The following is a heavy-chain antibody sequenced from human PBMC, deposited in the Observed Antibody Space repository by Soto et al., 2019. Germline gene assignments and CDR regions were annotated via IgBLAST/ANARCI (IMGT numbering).Heavy chain of an antibody. V-gene: IGHV3-30*18. CDR1: GFTFSSYG. D-gene: IGHD1-1*01. CDR2: ISYDGSNK. J-gene: IGHJ6*02. Sequence: QVQLVESGGGVVQPGRSLRLSCAASGFTFSSYGMHWVRQAPGKGLEWVAVISYDGSNKYYADSVKGRFTISRDNSKNPLYLQMNSLRAEDTAVYYCAKEYGYPSDGMDVWGQGTTVTVSS. CDR3: AKEYGYPSDGMDV.